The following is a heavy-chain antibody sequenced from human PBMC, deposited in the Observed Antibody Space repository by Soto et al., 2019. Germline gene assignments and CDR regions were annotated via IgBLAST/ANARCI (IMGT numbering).Heavy chain of an antibody. Sequence: EMQVLESGGGLVQPGGSLRLSCAASGFTFSSYGMNWVRQAPGKGLEWVSGIRSDGDTTYNADSVKGRFTVSRDTPKNTVDLQMNSLRAEDTAVYYCAKGKGVGATPDGANCWGQGTLVTVSS. CDR3: AKGKGVGATPDGANC. D-gene: IGHD1-26*01. CDR1: GFTFSSYG. V-gene: IGHV3-23*01. J-gene: IGHJ4*02. CDR2: IRSDGDTT.